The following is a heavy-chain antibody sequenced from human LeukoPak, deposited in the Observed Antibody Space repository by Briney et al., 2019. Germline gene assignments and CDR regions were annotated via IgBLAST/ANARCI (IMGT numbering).Heavy chain of an antibody. CDR3: ARGHDYSAPTSDY. D-gene: IGHD4-11*01. CDR2: MNPNSGNT. V-gene: IGHV1-8*03. J-gene: IGHJ4*02. Sequence: ASVKVFCKASGGTFSSYAISWVRQAPGQGLEWMGWMNPNSGNTGYAQKFQGRVTITRNTSISTAYMELSSLRSEDTAVYYCARGHDYSAPTSDYWGQGTLVTVSS. CDR1: GGTFSSYA.